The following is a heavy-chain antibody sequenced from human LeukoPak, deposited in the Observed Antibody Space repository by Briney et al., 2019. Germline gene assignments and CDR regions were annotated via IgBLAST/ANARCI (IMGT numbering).Heavy chain of an antibody. CDR3: AKGGLWFGESSFDP. CDR2: IYTDDIST. CDR1: GFTLSSYW. Sequence: GGSLRLSCAASGFTLSSYWMHWVRQVPGKGLMWVSVIYTDDISTNYADSVKGRFTISRDNAENTLYLQMNSLKTEDTAVYYCAKGGLWFGESSFDPWGQGTLVTVSS. V-gene: IGHV3-74*01. D-gene: IGHD3-10*01. J-gene: IGHJ5*02.